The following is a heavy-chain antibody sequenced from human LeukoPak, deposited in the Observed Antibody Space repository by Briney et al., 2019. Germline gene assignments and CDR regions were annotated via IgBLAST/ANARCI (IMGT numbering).Heavy chain of an antibody. CDR1: GFIFSDYY. V-gene: IGHV3-11*04. J-gene: IGHJ5*02. Sequence: GGSLRLSCAASGFIFSDYYMSWIRQAPGKGLECVSYISNSDTTIYYADSVKGRFTISRDNAKSSLYLQMHSLRAEDTAVYYCARVNWAHRCGWTYNWFDPWGQGPLVTVSS. CDR3: ARVNWAHRCGWTYNWFDP. CDR2: ISNSDTTI. D-gene: IGHD6-19*01.